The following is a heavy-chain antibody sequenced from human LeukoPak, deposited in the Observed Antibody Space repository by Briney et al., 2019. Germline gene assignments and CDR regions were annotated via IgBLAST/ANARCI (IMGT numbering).Heavy chain of an antibody. CDR2: INHSGST. CDR1: GGSFSGYY. V-gene: IGHV4-34*01. J-gene: IGHJ2*01. CDR3: ARGTTMIVVVITSRAPRYFDL. D-gene: IGHD3-22*01. Sequence: SETLSLTCAVYGGSFSGYYWSWIRQSPGKGLEWIGEINHSGSTNYNPSLKSRVTISVDTSKNQVSLKLSSVTAADTAVYYCARGTTMIVVVITSRAPRYFDLWGRGTLVTVSS.